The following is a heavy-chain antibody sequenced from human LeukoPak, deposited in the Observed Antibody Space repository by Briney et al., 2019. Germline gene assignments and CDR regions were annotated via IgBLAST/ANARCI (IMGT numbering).Heavy chain of an antibody. Sequence: GESLKISCKGSGYSFSNDWIGWVRQMPGKGLEWMGIIYPADSDTKYSPSFQGQVTISANKSISTAYLQWNSLGASDTAMYYCARRGCIGGTCYGYWGQGTLVTVSS. D-gene: IGHD2-15*01. V-gene: IGHV5-51*01. CDR3: ARRGCIGGTCYGY. CDR2: IYPADSDT. J-gene: IGHJ4*02. CDR1: GYSFSNDW.